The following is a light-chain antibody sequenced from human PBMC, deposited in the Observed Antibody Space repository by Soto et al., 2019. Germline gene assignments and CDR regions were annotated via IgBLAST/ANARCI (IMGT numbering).Light chain of an antibody. Sequence: DIVLTQSPGTLSLSPGERSTLSCRASQDVGSNVAWYQHKPGQGPRLLIYGASTRATGTPARFSGSGSGTEFTLTISSPQSEDFALYYCQQFNIWPRTFGQGTKVDI. CDR3: QQFNIWPRT. CDR1: QDVGSN. CDR2: GAS. J-gene: IGKJ1*01. V-gene: IGKV3-15*01.